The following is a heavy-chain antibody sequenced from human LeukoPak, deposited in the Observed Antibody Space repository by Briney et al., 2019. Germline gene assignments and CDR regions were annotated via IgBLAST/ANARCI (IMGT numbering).Heavy chain of an antibody. D-gene: IGHD6-6*01. Sequence: TGGSLRLSCAASGFTFSSYAMSWVRQAPGKGLEWVSAISGSGGSTYYADSVKGRFTISRDNSKNTLYLQMNSLRAEDTAVYYCAKGIAARPSAFDIWGQGTMVTVSS. CDR3: AKGIAARPSAFDI. V-gene: IGHV3-23*01. CDR1: GFTFSSYA. J-gene: IGHJ3*02. CDR2: ISGSGGST.